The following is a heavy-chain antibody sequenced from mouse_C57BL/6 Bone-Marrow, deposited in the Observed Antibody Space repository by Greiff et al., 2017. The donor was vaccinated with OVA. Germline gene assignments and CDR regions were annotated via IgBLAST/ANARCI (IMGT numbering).Heavy chain of an antibody. CDR3: ARRGYYSNSTMDY. CDR1: GFSLTSYG. Sequence: VMLVESGPGLVQPSQSLSITCTVSGFSLTSYGVHWVRQSPGKGLEWLGVIWSGGSTDYNAAFISRLSISKDNSKSQVFFKMNSLQADDTAIYYCARRGYYSNSTMDYWGQGTSVTVSS. CDR2: IWSGGST. V-gene: IGHV2-2*01. J-gene: IGHJ4*01. D-gene: IGHD2-5*01.